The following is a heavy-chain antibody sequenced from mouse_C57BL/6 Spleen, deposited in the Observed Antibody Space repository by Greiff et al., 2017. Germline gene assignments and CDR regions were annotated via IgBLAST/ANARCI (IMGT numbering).Heavy chain of an antibody. J-gene: IGHJ1*03. CDR2: IDPSDSYT. CDR3: ARWGITTVVAKDWYFDV. Sequence: VKLQQPGAELVRPGTSVKLSCKASGYTFTSYWMHWVKQRPGQGLEWIGVIDPSDSYTNYNQKFKGKATLTVDTSSSTAYMQLSSLTSEDSAVYYCARWGITTVVAKDWYFDVWGTGTTVTVSS. CDR1: GYTFTSYW. D-gene: IGHD1-1*01. V-gene: IGHV1-59*01.